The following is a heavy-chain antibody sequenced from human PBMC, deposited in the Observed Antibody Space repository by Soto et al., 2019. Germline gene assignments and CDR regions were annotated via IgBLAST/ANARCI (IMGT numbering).Heavy chain of an antibody. CDR3: AKTGQQLVLNWFDP. Sequence: GGSLRLSCAASGFTFSSYAMSWVRQAPGKGLEWVSAISGSGGSTYYADSVRGRFTISRDNSKNTLYLQMNSLRAEDTAAYYRAKTGQQLVLNWFDPWGQGTLGTVSS. CDR2: ISGSGGST. V-gene: IGHV3-23*01. J-gene: IGHJ5*02. D-gene: IGHD6-13*01. CDR1: GFTFSSYA.